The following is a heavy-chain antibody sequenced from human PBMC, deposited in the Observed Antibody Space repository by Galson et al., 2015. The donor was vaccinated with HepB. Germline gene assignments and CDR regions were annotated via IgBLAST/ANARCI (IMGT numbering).Heavy chain of an antibody. CDR3: ARVGGGYGGDNFDY. J-gene: IGHJ4*02. CDR2: IYYSGST. D-gene: IGHD4-23*01. V-gene: IGHV4-59*01. CDR1: GGSISSYY. Sequence: SETLSLTCTVSGGSISSYYWSWIRQPPGKGLEWIGYIYYSGSTNYNPSLKSRVTISVDTSKNQFSLKLSSVTAADTAVYYCARVGGGYGGDNFDYWGQGTLVTVSS.